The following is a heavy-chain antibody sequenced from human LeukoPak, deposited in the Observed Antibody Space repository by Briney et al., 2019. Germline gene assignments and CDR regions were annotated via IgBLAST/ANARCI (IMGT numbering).Heavy chain of an antibody. CDR1: GFTFSSHS. D-gene: IGHD3-22*01. Sequence: QPGGYLRLSCAASGFTFSSHSMNWVRQPPGKGLEWVSCISSSSSTIYYADSVKGRFTISRDNAKNSLYLQMNSLRAEDTAVYYCARDREGPYYDSSGLGDWGQGTLVTVSS. V-gene: IGHV3-48*04. CDR3: ARDREGPYYDSSGLGD. CDR2: ISSSSSTI. J-gene: IGHJ4*02.